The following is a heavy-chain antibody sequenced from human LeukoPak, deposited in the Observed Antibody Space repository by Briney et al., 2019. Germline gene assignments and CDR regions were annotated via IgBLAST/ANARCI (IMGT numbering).Heavy chain of an antibody. CDR1: GFTFSSYA. CDR3: VKDSGYTATADIDY. V-gene: IGHV3-23*01. CDR2: ISGSAENT. J-gene: IGHJ4*02. D-gene: IGHD5-12*01. Sequence: GGSLRLSCATSGFTFSSYAMGWVRQAPGKGLGWVSGISGSAENTYYAVSVQGRFTISRAKSTSTLFLQMNSLRVEDTALYYCVKDSGYTATADIDYWGQGTLVTVSP.